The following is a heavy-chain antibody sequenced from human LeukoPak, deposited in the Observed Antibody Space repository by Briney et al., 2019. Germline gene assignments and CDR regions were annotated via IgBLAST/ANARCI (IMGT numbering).Heavy chain of an antibody. D-gene: IGHD6-13*01. V-gene: IGHV4-39*07. CDR2: IYYSGST. CDR1: GGSISSGGYY. J-gene: IGHJ4*02. Sequence: SETLSLTCTVSGGSISSGGYYWSWIRQHPGKGLEWIGSIYYSGSTYYNPSLKSRVTISVDTSKNQFSLKLSSVTAADTAVYYCARDGKQQLVPSFDYWGQGTLVTVSS. CDR3: ARDGKQQLVPSFDY.